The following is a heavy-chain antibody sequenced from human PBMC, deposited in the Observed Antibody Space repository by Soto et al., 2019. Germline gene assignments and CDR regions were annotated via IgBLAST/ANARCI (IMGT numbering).Heavy chain of an antibody. CDR2: INPSGGST. J-gene: IGHJ3*02. V-gene: IGHV1-46*01. D-gene: IGHD3-22*01. Sequence: GASVKVSCKASGYTFTSYYMHWVRQAPGQGLEWMGIINPSGGSTSYAQKFQGRVTMTRDTSTSTVYMELSSLRSEDTAVYYCARGYYYDSRGEDGAFDIWGQGTMVTVSS. CDR1: GYTFTSYY. CDR3: ARGYYYDSRGEDGAFDI.